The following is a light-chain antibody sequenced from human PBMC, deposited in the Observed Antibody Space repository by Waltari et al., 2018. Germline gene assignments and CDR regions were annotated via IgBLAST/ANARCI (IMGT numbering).Light chain of an antibody. Sequence: IVLTQSPGTLSLSPGERATLSCRASQSVSSRYLAWYQQQPGQAPRVVIYSASGRATGIPDRFSGSGSGTDFTLTISRLEPEDFAMYYCQEFGSSPTVTFGQGTRLEIK. V-gene: IGKV3-20*01. CDR3: QEFGSSPTVT. CDR1: QSVSSRY. J-gene: IGKJ5*01. CDR2: SAS.